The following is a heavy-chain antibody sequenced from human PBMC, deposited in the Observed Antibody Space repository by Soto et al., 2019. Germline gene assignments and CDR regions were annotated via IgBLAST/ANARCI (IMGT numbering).Heavy chain of an antibody. J-gene: IGHJ6*02. CDR3: ARDRSSSSSYAMDL. V-gene: IGHV3-33*01. Sequence: QVHLVESGGGVVQPGGSLTLSCSVSDFAFRLHGIHWVRHTPGKWLEWVAMIWHDGTRKYFRDSVRGRFTISRDSAKNKVYLQRNNLRGDDSALYFCARDRSSSSSYAMDLWGQGTTVTVSS. CDR2: IWHDGTRK. CDR1: DFAFRLHG. D-gene: IGHD3-10*01.